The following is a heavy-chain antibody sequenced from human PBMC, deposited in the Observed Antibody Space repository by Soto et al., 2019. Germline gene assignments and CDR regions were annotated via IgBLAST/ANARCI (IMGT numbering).Heavy chain of an antibody. J-gene: IGHJ4*02. V-gene: IGHV1-2*04. Sequence: GASVKVSCKASGYTFTGYYMHWVRQAPGQGLEWMGWINPNSGGTNYAQKFQGWVTMTRDTSISTAYMELSRLRSDDTAVYYCARDRVGVLVPAAIWLAYWGQGTLVTVSS. D-gene: IGHD2-2*01. CDR1: GYTFTGYY. CDR2: INPNSGGT. CDR3: ARDRVGVLVPAAIWLAY.